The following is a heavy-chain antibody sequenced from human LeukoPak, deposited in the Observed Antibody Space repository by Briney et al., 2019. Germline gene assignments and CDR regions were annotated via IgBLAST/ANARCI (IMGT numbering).Heavy chain of an antibody. Sequence: SETLSLTCTVSGGSISSSSYYWGWIRQPPGKGLEWIGEINHSGSTNYNPSLKSRVTISVDTSKNQFSLKLSSVTAADTAVYYCARRCRSPITMVRGVSYYYYMDVWGKGTTVTISS. V-gene: IGHV4-39*07. D-gene: IGHD3-10*01. CDR3: ARRCRSPITMVRGVSYYYYMDV. CDR2: INHSGST. J-gene: IGHJ6*03. CDR1: GGSISSSSYY.